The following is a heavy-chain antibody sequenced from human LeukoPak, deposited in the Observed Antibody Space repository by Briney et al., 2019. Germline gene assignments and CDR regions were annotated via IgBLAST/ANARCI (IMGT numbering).Heavy chain of an antibody. V-gene: IGHV3-30-3*01. Sequence: GGSLRLSCAASGFTFSDYAMHWVRQAPGKGLEWVAVISYDGSDKYYADSVKGRFTISRDNSKNTLYLQMDSLRAEDTAVYYCAREGIRYFDYWGQGTLVAVSS. CDR2: ISYDGSDK. CDR3: AREGIRYFDY. D-gene: IGHD6-13*01. CDR1: GFTFSDYA. J-gene: IGHJ4*02.